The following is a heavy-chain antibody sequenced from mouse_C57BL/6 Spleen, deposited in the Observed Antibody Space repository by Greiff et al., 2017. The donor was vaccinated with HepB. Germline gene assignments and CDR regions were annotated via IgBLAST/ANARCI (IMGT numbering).Heavy chain of an antibody. CDR2: IDPSDSYT. J-gene: IGHJ2*01. CDR1: GYTFTSYW. Sequence: QVQLQQPGAELVKPGASVKLSCKASGYTFTSYWMQWVKQRPGQGLEWIGEIDPSDSYTNYNQKFKGKATLTVDTSSSTAYMQLSSLTSEDSAVYYCARPPPYGSSYYFDYWGQGTTLTVSS. D-gene: IGHD1-1*01. CDR3: ARPPPYGSSYYFDY. V-gene: IGHV1-50*01.